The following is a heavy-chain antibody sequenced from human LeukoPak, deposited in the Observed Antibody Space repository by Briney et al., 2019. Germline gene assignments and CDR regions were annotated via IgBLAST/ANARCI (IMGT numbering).Heavy chain of an antibody. Sequence: SETLSLTCAVYGGSFSGYFWSWIRQPPGKGLEWIGEINHSGSTNYNPSLKSRVTISVDTSKNQFSLKLRSVTAADTAVYYCARGIVVVVATPYDAFDIWGQGTMVTVSS. J-gene: IGHJ3*02. CDR3: ARGIVVVVATPYDAFDI. CDR2: INHSGST. D-gene: IGHD2-15*01. CDR1: GGSFSGYF. V-gene: IGHV4-34*01.